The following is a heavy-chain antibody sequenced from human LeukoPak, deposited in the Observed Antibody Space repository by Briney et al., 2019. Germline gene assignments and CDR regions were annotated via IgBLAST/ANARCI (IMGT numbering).Heavy chain of an antibody. CDR1: GYTFTSYA. CDR2: MTPNSGNT. Sequence: ASVKVSCKASGYTFTSYAINWVRQATGQGLEWMGWMTPNSGNTGYSQTFQGRVTMARNTSISTAYMELSSLTSEDTAVYYCTRGESVAGTARPSGYWGEGTLVTVSS. CDR3: TRGESVAGTARPSGY. D-gene: IGHD6-19*01. J-gene: IGHJ4*02. V-gene: IGHV1-8*02.